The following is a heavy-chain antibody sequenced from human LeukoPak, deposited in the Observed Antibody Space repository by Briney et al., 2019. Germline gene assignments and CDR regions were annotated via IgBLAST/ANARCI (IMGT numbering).Heavy chain of an antibody. CDR3: ARAVEY. V-gene: IGHV4-59*01. D-gene: IGHD5-24*01. CDR1: GGSISSYY. Sequence: SGTLSLTCTVSGGSISSYYWSWIRQPPGKGLEWIGYIYYSGSTNYNPSLKSRVTISVDTSKNQFSLKLSSVTAADTAVYYCARAVEYWGQGTLVTVSS. CDR2: IYYSGST. J-gene: IGHJ4*02.